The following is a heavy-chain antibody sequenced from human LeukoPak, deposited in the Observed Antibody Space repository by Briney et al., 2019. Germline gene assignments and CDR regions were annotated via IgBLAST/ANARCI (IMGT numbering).Heavy chain of an antibody. CDR1: GFTFSTFA. V-gene: IGHV3-30-3*01. CDR2: ISYDGAGK. CDR3: GRLGVHGDSDY. D-gene: IGHD2-8*01. J-gene: IGHJ4*02. Sequence: PGGSLRLSCAAWGFTFSTFAMHWARQAPGKGLEWVASISYDGAGKYYGESVKGRFTISRDNSKNTMDLQMNSLRAEDTAVYYCGRLGVHGDSDYWGQGTLVTVAS.